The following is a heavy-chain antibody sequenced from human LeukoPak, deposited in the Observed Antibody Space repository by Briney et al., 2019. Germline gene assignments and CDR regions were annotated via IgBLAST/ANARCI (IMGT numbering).Heavy chain of an antibody. Sequence: GGSLRLSCAASGFSFSSYGMHWLRQAPGKGLEWVAFIRNDGSNTYYADSVKGRFTISRDNSKNTLYLQMNSLRAEDTAVYYCAKVYEDYYYYMDVWGKGTTVTISS. D-gene: IGHD2-8*01. J-gene: IGHJ6*03. V-gene: IGHV3-30*02. CDR2: IRNDGSNT. CDR3: AKVYEDYYYYMDV. CDR1: GFSFSSYG.